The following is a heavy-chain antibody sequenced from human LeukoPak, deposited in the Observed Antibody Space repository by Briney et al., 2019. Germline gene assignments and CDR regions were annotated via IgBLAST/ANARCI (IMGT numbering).Heavy chain of an antibody. J-gene: IGHJ4*02. D-gene: IGHD3-22*01. CDR1: GFTVSSNY. CDR3: ARGYDSSGYYFMEGYYFDY. V-gene: IGHV3-53*01. Sequence: GGSLRLSCAASGFTVSSNYMSWVRQAPGKGLKWVSVIYSGGSTYYADSVKGRFTISRDNSKNTLYLQMNSLRAEDTAVYYCARGYDSSGYYFMEGYYFDYWGQGTLVTVSS. CDR2: IYSGGST.